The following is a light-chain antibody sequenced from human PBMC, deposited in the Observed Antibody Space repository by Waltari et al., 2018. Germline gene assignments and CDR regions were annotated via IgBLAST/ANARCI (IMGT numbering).Light chain of an antibody. Sequence: SYVLTQPPSVSVAPGQSATVTCGGDNIGSKSVHWYQQKPGQAPVLVVYDVSDRPSGSPERFSGSNSGNTATLTISRVEAGDEADYYCQVWDRSSDYVFGSGTKVTVL. J-gene: IGLJ1*01. CDR3: QVWDRSSDYV. CDR1: NIGSKS. V-gene: IGLV3-21*02. CDR2: DVS.